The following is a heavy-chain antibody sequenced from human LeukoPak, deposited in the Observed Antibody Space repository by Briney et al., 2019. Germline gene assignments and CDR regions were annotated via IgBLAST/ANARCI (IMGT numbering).Heavy chain of an antibody. V-gene: IGHV3-48*03. D-gene: IGHD1-26*01. Sequence: GGSLRLSCAASGFTFSSYEMNWVRQAPGKGLEWVSYISSSGSTIYYADSVKGRFTISRDNAKNSLYLQMNCLRAEDTAVYYCARMGGSYGFLSQKPRYFQHWGQGTLVTVSS. CDR2: ISSSGSTI. CDR1: GFTFSSYE. J-gene: IGHJ1*01. CDR3: ARMGGSYGFLSQKPRYFQH.